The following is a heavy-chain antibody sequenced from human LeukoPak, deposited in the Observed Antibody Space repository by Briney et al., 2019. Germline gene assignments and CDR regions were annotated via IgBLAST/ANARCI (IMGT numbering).Heavy chain of an antibody. D-gene: IGHD3-16*01. J-gene: IGHJ4*02. CDR2: ISGSGGST. V-gene: IGHV3-23*01. CDR1: GFTFSSYA. Sequence: GGSLRLSCAASGFTFSSYAMSWVRQAPGKGLEWVSAISGSGGSTYYADSVKGRFTISRDNSKNTLYLQMNSLRAEDTAIYYCAKASYDYVWGSYMRWGQGTLVTVSS. CDR3: AKASYDYVWGSYMR.